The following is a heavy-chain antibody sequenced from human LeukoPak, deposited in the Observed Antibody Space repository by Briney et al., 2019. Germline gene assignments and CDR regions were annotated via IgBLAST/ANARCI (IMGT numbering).Heavy chain of an antibody. Sequence: GGSLRLSCAASGFTFDDYGMSWVRQAPGKGLERVSGINWNGDSTGHADSVKGRVTISRDNAKNSLYMQMSSLRAEDTALYYCARRSTYYDSSGYQGYYFEYWGQGTLVTVSS. CDR3: ARRSTYYDSSGYQGYYFEY. V-gene: IGHV3-20*04. J-gene: IGHJ4*02. D-gene: IGHD3-22*01. CDR2: INWNGDST. CDR1: GFTFDDYG.